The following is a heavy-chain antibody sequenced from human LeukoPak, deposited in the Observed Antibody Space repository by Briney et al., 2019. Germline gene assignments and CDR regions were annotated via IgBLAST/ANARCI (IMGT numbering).Heavy chain of an antibody. CDR3: ATSYYGSGSYYSLYFDY. Sequence: SETLSLTGAVSGYSISSGYYWGWIRQPPGKGLEWIGSIYHSGSTYYNPSLKSRVTISVDTSKNQFSLKLSSVTAADTAVYYCATSYYGSGSYYSLYFDYWGQGTLVTVSS. V-gene: IGHV4-38-2*01. D-gene: IGHD3-10*01. CDR1: GYSISSGYY. CDR2: IYHSGST. J-gene: IGHJ4*02.